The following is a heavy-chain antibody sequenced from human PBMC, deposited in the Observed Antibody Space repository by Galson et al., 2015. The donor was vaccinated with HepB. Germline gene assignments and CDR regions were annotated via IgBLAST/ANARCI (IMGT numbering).Heavy chain of an antibody. J-gene: IGHJ4*02. D-gene: IGHD4/OR15-4a*01. CDR3: ATTIISSHSWGH. CDR2: DTGSPGTT. CDR1: GFTFSIYA. V-gene: IGHV3-23*01. Sequence: SLRLSCAASGFTFSIYAMTWVRQAPGKGLGWVSGDTGSPGTTYSADSVKGRFTVSRDNSKNTLYLHMNSLRAEDTAVYYCATTIISSHSWGHWGQGTLVTVSS.